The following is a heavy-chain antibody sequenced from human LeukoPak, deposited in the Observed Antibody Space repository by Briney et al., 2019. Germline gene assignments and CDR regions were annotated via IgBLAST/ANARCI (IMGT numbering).Heavy chain of an antibody. Sequence: GGSLRLSCTTSGLTFTTSGFNWVRQAPGEGLEWVASIGPTGFDRYHADSIKGRFTISRDNANNFLYLQMDSLRAEDTAVYYCATETNGRHYDYWGQGTLLTVSS. J-gene: IGHJ4*02. D-gene: IGHD1-14*01. CDR1: GLTFTTSG. CDR3: ATETNGRHYDY. V-gene: IGHV3-21*06. CDR2: IGPTGFDR.